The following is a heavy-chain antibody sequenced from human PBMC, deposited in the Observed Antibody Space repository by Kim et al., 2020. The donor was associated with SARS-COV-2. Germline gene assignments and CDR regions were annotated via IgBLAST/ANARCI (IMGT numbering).Heavy chain of an antibody. V-gene: IGHV5-10-1*01. CDR1: GYSFTSYW. D-gene: IGHD6-19*01. CDR3: ARRNIAVAVLSFDY. J-gene: IGHJ4*02. Sequence: EESLKISCKGSGYSFTSYWISWVRQMPGKGLEWMGRIDPSDSYTNYSPSFQGHVTISADKSISTAYLQWSSLKASDTAMYYCARRNIAVAVLSFDYWGQGTLVTVSS. CDR2: IDPSDSYT.